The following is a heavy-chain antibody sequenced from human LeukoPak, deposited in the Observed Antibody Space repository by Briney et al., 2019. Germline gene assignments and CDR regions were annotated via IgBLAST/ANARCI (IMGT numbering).Heavy chain of an antibody. J-gene: IGHJ4*02. D-gene: IGHD3-10*01. Sequence: GGSLRLSCAASGFTFSSHAMNWVRQAPGKGLEWVSTVSTSGATTYYADSVRGRFTISRDNFKNTVYLQMNSLRAEDTAVYYCARETPYGSLTFDYWGQGTLVTVSS. CDR3: ARETPYGSLTFDY. CDR2: VSTSGATT. CDR1: GFTFSSHA. V-gene: IGHV3-23*01.